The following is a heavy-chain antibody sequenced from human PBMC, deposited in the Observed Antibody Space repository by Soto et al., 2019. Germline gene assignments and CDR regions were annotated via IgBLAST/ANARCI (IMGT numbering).Heavy chain of an antibody. Sequence: PGGSLRLSCAASGFTFSSHAMGWLRQGPGTGPEWVAFVDGSGGDTSYADSVKGRFTISRDNSDNSLYLHMNSLRAEDTGRYFCAKEFFAAAYAATSVFDLWGQGSLVTGSS. V-gene: IGHV3-23*01. CDR1: GFTFSSHA. CDR2: VDGSGGDT. D-gene: IGHD2-15*01. CDR3: AKEFFAAAYAATSVFDL. J-gene: IGHJ5*01.